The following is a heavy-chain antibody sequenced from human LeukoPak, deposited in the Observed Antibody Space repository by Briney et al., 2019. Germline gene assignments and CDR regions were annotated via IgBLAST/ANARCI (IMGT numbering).Heavy chain of an antibody. J-gene: IGHJ3*02. CDR1: GGSISSYY. V-gene: IGHV4-59*01. CDR3: ARGSYCGSGSLHAFDI. CDR2: IYYSGST. D-gene: IGHD3-10*01. Sequence: SETLSLTCTVSGGSISSYYWSWIRQPPGKGLEWIGYIYYSGSTNYNPSLKSRVTISVDTSKNQFSLKLSSVTAADTAVYYCARGSYCGSGSLHAFDIWGQGTMVTVSS.